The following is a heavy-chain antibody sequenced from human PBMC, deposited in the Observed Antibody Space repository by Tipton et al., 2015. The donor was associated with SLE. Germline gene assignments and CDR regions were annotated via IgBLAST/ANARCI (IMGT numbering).Heavy chain of an antibody. J-gene: IGHJ4*02. Sequence: TLSLTCTVSHGSMNSDIYYWTWIRQHSGKGLEWIGYVYYTGRTHYNPSLRSRITMSVDTSKNQFSLNLTSVTAADTAIYYCARDRSDKSCFDYWGQGTLVTVSS. D-gene: IGHD2-21*02. V-gene: IGHV4-31*03. CDR1: HGSMNSDIYY. CDR3: ARDRSDKSCFDY. CDR2: VYYTGRT.